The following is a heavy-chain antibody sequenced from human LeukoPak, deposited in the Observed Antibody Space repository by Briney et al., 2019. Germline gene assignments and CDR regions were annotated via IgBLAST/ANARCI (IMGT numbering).Heavy chain of an antibody. Sequence: SVKVSCKASGGTFSSYAISWVRQAPGQGLEWMGRIIPIFGTANYAQKFQGRVTITTDESTSTAYMELSSLRSEDTAMYYCAGEQLVPIHYYYMDVWGKGTTVTVSS. CDR2: IIPIFGTA. CDR1: GGTFSSYA. V-gene: IGHV1-69*05. D-gene: IGHD6-6*01. CDR3: AGEQLVPIHYYYMDV. J-gene: IGHJ6*03.